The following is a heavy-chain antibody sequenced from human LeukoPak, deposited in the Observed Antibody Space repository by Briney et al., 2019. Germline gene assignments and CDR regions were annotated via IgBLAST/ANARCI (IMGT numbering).Heavy chain of an antibody. CDR2: IYYTGIT. D-gene: IGHD6-25*01. CDR1: GASISSSDHY. V-gene: IGHV4-39*01. CDR3: ARLVGIAAHHFDY. J-gene: IGHJ4*02. Sequence: PSETLSLTCSVSGASISSSDHYWVWIRQPPGKGLEWIGSIYYTGITYYNPSLKSRVTISVDTSKNQFSLKLSSVTAADTAVYYCARLVGIAAHHFDYWGQGTLVTVSS.